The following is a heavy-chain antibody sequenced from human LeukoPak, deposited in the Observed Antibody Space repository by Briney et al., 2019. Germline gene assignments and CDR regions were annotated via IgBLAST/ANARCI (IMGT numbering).Heavy chain of an antibody. V-gene: IGHV3-74*01. CDR3: VRDYTYCSGSRCYDRFDY. Sequence: PGGSLRLSCAASGFTFKLYWMHWVRQVPGRGPVWVSRINHDGSDTIYADSVRGRFTISRDDAKNTLYLQMSSLRAEDTAVYYCVRDYTYCSGSRCYDRFDYWGQGIRVTVSS. D-gene: IGHD2-15*01. CDR1: GFTFKLYW. CDR2: INHDGSDT. J-gene: IGHJ4*02.